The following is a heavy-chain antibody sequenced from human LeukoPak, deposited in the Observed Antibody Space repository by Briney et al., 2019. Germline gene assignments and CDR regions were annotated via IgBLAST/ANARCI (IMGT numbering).Heavy chain of an antibody. CDR1: GYTFTSYD. J-gene: IGHJ5*02. CDR3: ARGKPEYSSGLNWFDP. V-gene: IGHV1-8*01. D-gene: IGHD6-19*01. Sequence: ASVKVSCKASGYTFTSYDINWVRQATGQGLEWMGWMNPNSGNTGYAQKFQGRVTMTRNTSISTAYMELSSLRSEDTAVYYCARGKPEYSSGLNWFDPWGQGTLVTVSS. CDR2: MNPNSGNT.